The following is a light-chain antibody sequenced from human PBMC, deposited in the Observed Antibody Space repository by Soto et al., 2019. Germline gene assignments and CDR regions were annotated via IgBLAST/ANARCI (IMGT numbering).Light chain of an antibody. J-gene: IGKJ1*01. Sequence: ILITQSAATLYVSTGEGATLSCRASQSVSSNLAWYQQIHGRAPRLLIYGASTRDTGMPARFSGSGSRTECTLAFSRLQSEDFAVEYCQQYNDWPPTFGQGTKVEIK. V-gene: IGKV3-15*01. CDR1: QSVSSN. CDR2: GAS. CDR3: QQYNDWPPT.